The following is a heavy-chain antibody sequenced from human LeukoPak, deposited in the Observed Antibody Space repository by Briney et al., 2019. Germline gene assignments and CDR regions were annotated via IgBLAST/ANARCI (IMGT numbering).Heavy chain of an antibody. CDR3: ARDQEHCSGTSCYPYWYDS. V-gene: IGHV4-59*12. J-gene: IGHJ5*01. CDR2: IYSSGST. Sequence: SETLSLTCAVSGGSISSYYWSWIRQPPGKGLEWIGYIYSSGSTNYNPSLKSRVTISVDTSKNQFSLKLSSVTAADTAVYFCARDQEHCSGTSCYPYWYDSWGQGTLVTVSS. D-gene: IGHD2-2*01. CDR1: GGSISSYY.